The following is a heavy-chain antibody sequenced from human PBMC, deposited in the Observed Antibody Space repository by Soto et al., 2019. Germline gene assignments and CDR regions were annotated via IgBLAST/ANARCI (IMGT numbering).Heavy chain of an antibody. CDR1: GFSVGGNY. Sequence: EERLVQSGGGLVQPGGSLRLSCAASGFSVGGNYMSWVRQAPGKGLELVSLIYSGGNPFYADSMKGRFTLSRVNSNNMLYLQMDSLRAEDTAVYYCARGPNSDCWGQGTLVIVSS. J-gene: IGHJ4*02. V-gene: IGHV3-53*01. CDR2: IYSGGNP. D-gene: IGHD2-21*01. CDR3: ARGPNSDC.